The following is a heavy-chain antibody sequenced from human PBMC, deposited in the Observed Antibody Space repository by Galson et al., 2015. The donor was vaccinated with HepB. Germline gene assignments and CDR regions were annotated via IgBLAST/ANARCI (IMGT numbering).Heavy chain of an antibody. D-gene: IGHD6-19*01. J-gene: IGHJ4*02. CDR3: ARATVAGTDY. CDR2: INHSGGT. V-gene: IGHV4-34*01. CDR1: GGSFSGYY. Sequence: LSLTCAVYGGSFSGYYWSWIRQPPGKGLEWIGEINHSGGTNYNPSLKSRVTISVDTSKNQFSLKLSSVTAADTAVYYCARATVAGTDYWGQGTLVTVSS.